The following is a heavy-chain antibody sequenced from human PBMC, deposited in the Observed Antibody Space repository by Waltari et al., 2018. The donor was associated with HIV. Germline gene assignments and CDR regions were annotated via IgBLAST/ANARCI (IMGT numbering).Heavy chain of an antibody. D-gene: IGHD3-10*01. CDR3: TRDAASSGYWYFDL. CDR1: GYTFTGSY. V-gene: IGHV1-2*02. CDR2: INPNSGGT. Sequence: QVQLVQSGTEVKKPGASVKVSCKASGYTFTGSYMHWVRQAPGQGLEWMGWINPNSGGTKYAQKFQGRVTVTRDTSISTAYMELSRLRSDDTAVYYCTRDAASSGYWYFDLWGRGTLVTVSS. J-gene: IGHJ2*01.